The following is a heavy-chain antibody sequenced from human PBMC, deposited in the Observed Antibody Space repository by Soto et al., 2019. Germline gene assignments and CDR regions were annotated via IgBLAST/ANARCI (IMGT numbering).Heavy chain of an antibody. J-gene: IGHJ5*02. Sequence: SETLSLTCTVSGGSISSYYWSWIRQPPGKGLEWIGYYSGSTNYNPSLKSRVTISVDTSKNQFSLKLSSVTAADTAVYYCARVRYFDSSGYYQFDPWGQGTLVTVSS. CDR1: GGSISSYY. V-gene: IGHV4-59*01. D-gene: IGHD3-22*01. CDR3: ARVRYFDSSGYYQFDP. CDR2: YSGST.